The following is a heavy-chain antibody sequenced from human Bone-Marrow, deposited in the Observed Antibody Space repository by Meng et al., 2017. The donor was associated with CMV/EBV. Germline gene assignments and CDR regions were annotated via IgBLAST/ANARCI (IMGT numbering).Heavy chain of an antibody. CDR1: GGTFSSYA. CDR3: ARDSALTRVGMDV. D-gene: IGHD4-17*01. J-gene: IGHJ4*02. Sequence: SVKVSCKASGGTFSSYAISWVRQAPGQGLEWMGGIIPIFGTANYAQKFQGRVTITTDESTSTAYMELSSLRSEDTAVYYCARDSALTRVGMDVWGQGTLVTVSS. CDR2: IIPIFGTA. V-gene: IGHV1-69*05.